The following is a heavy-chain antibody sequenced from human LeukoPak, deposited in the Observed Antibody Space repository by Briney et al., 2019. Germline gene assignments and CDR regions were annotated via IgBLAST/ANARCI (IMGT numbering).Heavy chain of an antibody. D-gene: IGHD3-9*01. CDR2: INHSGST. V-gene: IGHV4-39*07. CDR1: GGSISSSSHY. Sequence: PSETLSLTCTVSGGSISSSSHYWSWIRQPPGKGLEWIGEINHSGSTNYNPSLKSRVTISVDTSKNQFSLKLSSVTAADTAVYYCARRGQGRYFDWLLRSGAFDIWGQGTMVTVSS. J-gene: IGHJ3*02. CDR3: ARRGQGRYFDWLLRSGAFDI.